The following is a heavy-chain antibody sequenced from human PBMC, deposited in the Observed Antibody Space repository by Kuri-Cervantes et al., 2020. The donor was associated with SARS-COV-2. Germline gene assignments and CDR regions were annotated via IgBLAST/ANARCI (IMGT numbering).Heavy chain of an antibody. CDR3: ARVHSSYSDY. D-gene: IGHD4-11*01. CDR2: ISSNSRTI. J-gene: IGHJ4*02. V-gene: IGHV3-48*04. Sequence: GGSLRLSCAASGFTFSSYGMHWVRQAPGKGLEWVSHISSNSRTIYYAESVKGRFTISRDNAKDSLYLQLNGLRVEDTAVYYCARVHSSYSDYWGRGTLVTVSS. CDR1: GFTFSSYG.